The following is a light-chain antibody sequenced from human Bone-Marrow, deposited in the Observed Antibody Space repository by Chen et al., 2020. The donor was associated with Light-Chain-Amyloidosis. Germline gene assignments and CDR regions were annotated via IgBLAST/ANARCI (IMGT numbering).Light chain of an antibody. J-gene: IGLJ1*01. V-gene: IGLV2-14*01. CDR3: RSYTITNTLV. CDR1: SSDVGGDNH. CDR2: EVT. Sequence: QSALTQPASVSGSPGQSITISCTGTSSDVGGDNHVSWYQQHPDKAPKLMIYEVTNRPSWVPDRFSGSKSDNPASLTISGLQTEDVADYFCRSYTITNTLVFGSGTRVTVL.